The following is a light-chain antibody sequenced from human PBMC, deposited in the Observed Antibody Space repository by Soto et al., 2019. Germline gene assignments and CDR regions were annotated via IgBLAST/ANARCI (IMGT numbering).Light chain of an antibody. CDR1: QSVSSN. V-gene: IGKV3-15*01. CDR2: GAS. CDR3: QQYNNWPPPIT. J-gene: IGKJ5*01. Sequence: EIVMTQSPATLSVSPGARAPLSCRARQSVSSNLAWYQQKPGQAPRLLIYGASTRATGIPARFSGSGSGTEFTLTISSLQSEDFAVYYCQQYNNWPPPITFGQGTRLEIK.